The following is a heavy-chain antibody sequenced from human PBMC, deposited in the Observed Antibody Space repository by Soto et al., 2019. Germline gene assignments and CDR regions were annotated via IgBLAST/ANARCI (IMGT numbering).Heavy chain of an antibody. Sequence: GGSLRLSCAASGFTFSSYGMHWVRQAPGKGLEWVAVIWYDGSNKYYADSVKGRFTISRDNSKNTLYLQMNSLRAEDTAVYYCARDGEFTDGYPWFDPWGQGTLVTVSS. V-gene: IGHV3-33*01. CDR2: IWYDGSNK. CDR1: GFTFSSYG. J-gene: IGHJ5*02. CDR3: ARDGEFTDGYPWFDP. D-gene: IGHD6-13*01.